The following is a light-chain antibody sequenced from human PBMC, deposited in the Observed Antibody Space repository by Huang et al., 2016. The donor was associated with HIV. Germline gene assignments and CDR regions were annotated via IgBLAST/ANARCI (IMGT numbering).Light chain of an antibody. CDR1: QSLLRSSGYNY. Sequence: DIVMTQSPLSLPATPGAPSFISCNSSQSLLRSSGYNYLDWYLQKPGQSPQLLIYLGSNRASGVPDRFSGIGAGTDFTLRISRVEAEDVGVYYYMQGLQTPYTFGQGTNLEIK. V-gene: IGKV2-28*01. CDR3: MQGLQTPYT. CDR2: LGS. J-gene: IGKJ2*01.